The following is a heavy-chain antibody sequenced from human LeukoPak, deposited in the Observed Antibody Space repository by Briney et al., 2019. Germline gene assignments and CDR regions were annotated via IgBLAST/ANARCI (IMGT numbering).Heavy chain of an antibody. CDR1: GNYW. CDR3: ARDSSTLRFLEWLNYYGMDV. J-gene: IGHJ6*02. D-gene: IGHD3-3*01. Sequence: PGGSLRLSCAASGNYWMHWVRQVPGKGLVWVSHINSDGSWTSYADSVKGRFTISRDNAKNSLYLQMNSLRAEDTAVYYCARDSSTLRFLEWLNYYGMDVWGQGTTVTVSS. CDR2: INSDGSWT. V-gene: IGHV3-74*01.